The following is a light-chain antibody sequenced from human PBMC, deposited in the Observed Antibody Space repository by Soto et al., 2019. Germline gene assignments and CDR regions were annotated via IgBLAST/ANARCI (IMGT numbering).Light chain of an antibody. J-gene: IGKJ1*01. CDR3: QQRSNWPRT. CDR2: DAS. CDR1: QSVSSY. V-gene: IGKV3-11*01. Sequence: EIVLTQSQATLSLSPGERAALSGRASQSVSSYLAWYQQKPGKAPRLLIYDASNRATGIPARFSGSGSGTDFTLTISSLEPEDFAVYYCQQRSNWPRTFGQGTKVDIK.